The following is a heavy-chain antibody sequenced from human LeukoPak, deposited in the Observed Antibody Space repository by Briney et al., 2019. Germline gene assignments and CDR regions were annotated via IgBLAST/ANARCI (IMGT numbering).Heavy chain of an antibody. V-gene: IGHV3-21*01. J-gene: IGHJ6*02. CDR2: ISSSSSYI. CDR1: GFTFSSYS. D-gene: IGHD3-3*01. Sequence: GGSLRLSCAASGFTFSSYSMNRVRQAPGKGLEWVSSISSSSSYIYYADSVKGRFTISRDNAKNSLYLQMNSLRAEDTAVYYCARESGTIFGVVIIGRYGMDVWGQGTTVTVSS. CDR3: ARESGTIFGVVIIGRYGMDV.